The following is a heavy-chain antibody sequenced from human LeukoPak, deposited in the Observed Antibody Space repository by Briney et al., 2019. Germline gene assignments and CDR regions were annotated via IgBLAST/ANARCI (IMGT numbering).Heavy chain of an antibody. Sequence: GASVKVSCEASGYTFTSYYMHWVRQAPGQGLEWMGIINPSGGSTSYAQKFQGRVTMTRDMSTSTVYMELSSLRSEDTAVYYCAREPRVNGFDPWGQGTLVTVSS. CDR2: INPSGGST. J-gene: IGHJ5*02. CDR3: AREPRVNGFDP. D-gene: IGHD2-21*01. V-gene: IGHV1-46*01. CDR1: GYTFTSYY.